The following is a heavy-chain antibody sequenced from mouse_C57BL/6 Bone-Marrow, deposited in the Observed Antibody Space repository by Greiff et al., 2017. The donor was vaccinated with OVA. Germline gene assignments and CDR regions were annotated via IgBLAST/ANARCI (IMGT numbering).Heavy chain of an antibody. D-gene: IGHD2-3*01. Sequence: QVQLQQSGAELVKPGASVKMSCKASGYTFTSYWITWVKHRPGQGLEWIGDIYPGSGSTNYNEKFKSKATLTVDTSSSTAYMQLSSLTSEDSAVYYCARWLLRAMDYWGQGTSVTVSS. J-gene: IGHJ4*01. V-gene: IGHV1-55*01. CDR2: IYPGSGST. CDR3: ARWLLRAMDY. CDR1: GYTFTSYW.